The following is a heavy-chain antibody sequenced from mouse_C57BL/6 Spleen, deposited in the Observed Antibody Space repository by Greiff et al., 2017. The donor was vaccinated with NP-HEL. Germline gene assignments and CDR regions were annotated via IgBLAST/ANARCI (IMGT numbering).Heavy chain of an antibody. CDR3: ARFYDGYPYYFDY. D-gene: IGHD2-3*01. J-gene: IGHJ2*01. CDR2: ISDGGSYT. V-gene: IGHV5-4*03. CDR1: GFTFSSYA. Sequence: EVKVVESGGGLVKPGGSLKLSCAASGFTFSSYAMSWVRQTPEKRLEWVATISDGGSYTYYPDNVKGRFTISRDNAKNNLYLQMSHLKSEDTAMYYCARFYDGYPYYFDYWGQGTTLTVSS.